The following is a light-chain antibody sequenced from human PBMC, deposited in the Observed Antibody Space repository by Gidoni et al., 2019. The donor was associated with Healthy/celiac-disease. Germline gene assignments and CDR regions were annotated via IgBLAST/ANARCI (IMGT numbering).Light chain of an antibody. CDR2: DAS. CDR1: QSVSSY. CDR3: QQRSNWPPTWT. V-gene: IGKV3-11*01. J-gene: IGKJ1*01. Sequence: EIVLTQSPATLSLSPGERASQSVSSYLAWYQQKPGQAPRLLIYDASNRATGTPARFSGSGSGTDFTLTISSLEPEDFAVYYCQQRSNWPPTWTFXXXTKVEIK.